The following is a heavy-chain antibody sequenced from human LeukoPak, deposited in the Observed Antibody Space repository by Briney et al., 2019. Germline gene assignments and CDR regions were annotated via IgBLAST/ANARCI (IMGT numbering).Heavy chain of an antibody. D-gene: IGHD3-16*02. V-gene: IGHV4-34*01. CDR2: INHSGST. CDR1: GGSFSGYY. Sequence: PSETLSLTCAVYGGSFSGYYWSWIRQPPGKGLEWIGEINHSGSTNYNPSLKSRVTISVDTSKNQFSLKLSSVTAADTAVYYCASGASSYDYVWGSYRPFYYWGQGTLVTVSS. CDR3: ASGASSYDYVWGSYRPFYY. J-gene: IGHJ4*02.